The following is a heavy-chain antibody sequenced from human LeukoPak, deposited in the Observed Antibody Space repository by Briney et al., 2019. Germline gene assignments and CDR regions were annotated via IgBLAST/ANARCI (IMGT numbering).Heavy chain of an antibody. D-gene: IGHD2-15*01. CDR1: GFTFSNYD. Sequence: PGGSLRLSCAASGFTFSNYDMYWVRQAPGKGLEWVAFIRYDGSNKYYADSVKGRFTISRDNSKNTVYVQMNSLRVEDTAVYYCAKDRRGSCNAGSCYCCDYWGRGALVTVSS. CDR2: IRYDGSNK. CDR3: AKDRRGSCNAGSCYCCDY. V-gene: IGHV3-30*02. J-gene: IGHJ4*02.